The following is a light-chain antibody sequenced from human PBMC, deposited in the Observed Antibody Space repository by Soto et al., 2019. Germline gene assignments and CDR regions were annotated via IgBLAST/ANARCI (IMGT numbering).Light chain of an antibody. V-gene: IGKV3-15*01. CDR2: GAS. CDR1: QSISSN. Sequence: EIVMTQSPVTLSVSPGERATLFCRASQSISSNLAWYQQKPGQVPRLLISGASTRATGISARFSGSGSGTEFTLTISSPQSEDFAVYYCQQYNKWPGTFGQGTKVDIK. J-gene: IGKJ1*01. CDR3: QQYNKWPGT.